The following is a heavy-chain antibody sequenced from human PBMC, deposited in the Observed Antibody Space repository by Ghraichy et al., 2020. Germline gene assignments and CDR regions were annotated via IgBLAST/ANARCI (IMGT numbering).Heavy chain of an antibody. CDR2: IYYTGTT. CDR1: GGSIRSHF. Sequence: SETLSLICTVSGGSIRSHFWSWIRQTPGKGLEWIGYIYYTGTTNYSPSLGGRATISLDTSKNQFSLRLTSVTAADTAVYYCARRGRGYSLYYYGLDVWGPGTTVIVSS. D-gene: IGHD5-18*01. J-gene: IGHJ6*02. V-gene: IGHV4-59*08. CDR3: ARRGRGYSLYYYGLDV.